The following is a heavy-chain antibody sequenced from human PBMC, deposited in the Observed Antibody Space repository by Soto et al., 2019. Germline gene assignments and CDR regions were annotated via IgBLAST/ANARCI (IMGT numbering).Heavy chain of an antibody. V-gene: IGHV3-64D*08. J-gene: IGHJ5*02. CDR1: GFTFGSYA. D-gene: IGHD6-13*01. Sequence: GGSLRLSCAASGFTFGSYALHWVRQAPGKGLEYVSAISSNGGSTYYADSVKGGFTISRDNSKNTLYLQMSSLRAEDTAVYYCVKAGIAAAGTKPRDWFDPWGQGTLVTVSS. CDR3: VKAGIAAAGTKPRDWFDP. CDR2: ISSNGGST.